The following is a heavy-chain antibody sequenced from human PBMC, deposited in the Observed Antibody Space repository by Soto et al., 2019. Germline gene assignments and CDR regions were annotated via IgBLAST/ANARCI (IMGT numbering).Heavy chain of an antibody. V-gene: IGHV4-34*01. CDR2: INHSGST. J-gene: IGHJ4*02. CDR1: GGSFSGYY. Sequence: TLSLTCAVYGGSFSGYYWSWIRQPPGKGLEWIGEINHSGSTNYNPSLKSRVTISVDTSKNQFSLKLSSVTAAETAVYYCARGRRGRTMIVVDPQVLFDYWGQGTLVTVSS. CDR3: ARGRRGRTMIVVDPQVLFDY. D-gene: IGHD3-22*01.